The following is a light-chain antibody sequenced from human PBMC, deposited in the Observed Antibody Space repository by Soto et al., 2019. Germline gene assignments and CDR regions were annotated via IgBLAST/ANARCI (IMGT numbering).Light chain of an antibody. CDR3: YSYAGRSNWV. V-gene: IGLV2-23*01. CDR2: EGS. CDR1: SSDVGSYNL. Sequence: QSALTQPASVSGSPGQSITISCTGSSSDVGSYNLVSWYQQHPGKAPKLMIYEGSKRPSGVSNRFSGSKSGNTASLTISGLQAEDEGDYYCYSYAGRSNWVFGGGTKL. J-gene: IGLJ3*02.